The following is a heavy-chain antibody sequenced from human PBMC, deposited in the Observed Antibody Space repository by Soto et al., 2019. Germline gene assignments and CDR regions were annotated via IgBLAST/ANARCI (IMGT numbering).Heavy chain of an antibody. D-gene: IGHD4-17*01. Sequence: QLQLEQSGAEAKNPGASVKVSCKASGYTFPTSTISWVRQAPGQGLEWRGWIKAYSGNTNNAQKLQGRVTMTTDTSTNTAYMELRRLTPDDTAIYYCAIADYGDDDYWGQGTRVTVSS. CDR3: AIADYGDDDY. CDR2: IKAYSGNT. V-gene: IGHV1-18*01. CDR1: GYTFPTST. J-gene: IGHJ4*02.